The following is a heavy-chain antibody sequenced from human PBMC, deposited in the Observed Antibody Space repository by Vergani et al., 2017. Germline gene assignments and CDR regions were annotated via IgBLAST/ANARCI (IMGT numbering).Heavy chain of an antibody. J-gene: IGHJ6*04. CDR2: IRVGSSTI. CDR1: GFTFSSYS. D-gene: IGHD6-19*01. V-gene: IGHV3-48*01. Sequence: EVQLVESGGGLVQPGGSLRLSCAASGFTFSSYSMNWVRQAPGTGLEWVSYIRVGSSTIYYADSVKGRFTISRDNAKNSLYLQVNSLRAEDTAVYYCARAGIAVAALAGGYYYARDVWGKGTTFTVSS. CDR3: ARAGIAVAALAGGYYYARDV.